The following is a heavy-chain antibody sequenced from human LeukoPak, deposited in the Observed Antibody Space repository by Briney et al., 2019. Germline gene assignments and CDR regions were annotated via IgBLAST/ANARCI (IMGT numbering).Heavy chain of an antibody. D-gene: IGHD6-19*01. CDR3: ARAIAVAGPYYFDY. Sequence: GGSLRPSCAASGFTFSDYTMNWVRQAPGKGLEWVSSIGSVTTYIYYADSVKGRFTISRDNAKNSLSLQMNSLRAEDTAVYYCARAIAVAGPYYFDYWGQGTLVTVSS. V-gene: IGHV3-21*01. CDR2: IGSVTTYI. J-gene: IGHJ4*02. CDR1: GFTFSDYT.